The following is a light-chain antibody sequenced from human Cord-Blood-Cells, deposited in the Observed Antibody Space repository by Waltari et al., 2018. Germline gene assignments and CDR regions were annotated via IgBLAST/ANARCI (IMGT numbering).Light chain of an antibody. CDR2: DVS. CDR3: SSYTSSSWV. Sequence: QSALTQPASVSGSPGKSITISCTGTSSDVGGYNYVPWYQQHPGKAPKLTIYDVSNRPSGVSNRFSGSKSGNTASLTISGLQAEDEADYYCSSYTSSSWVFGGGTKLTVL. J-gene: IGLJ3*02. V-gene: IGLV2-14*03. CDR1: SSDVGGYNY.